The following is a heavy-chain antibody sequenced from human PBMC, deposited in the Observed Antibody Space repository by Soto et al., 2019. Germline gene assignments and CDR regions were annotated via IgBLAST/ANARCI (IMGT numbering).Heavy chain of an antibody. D-gene: IGHD2-2*01. CDR2: ISSSSTYT. CDR1: GFTFSDYY. V-gene: IGHV3-11*03. J-gene: IGHJ3*02. CDR3: ASGVVVQSANAFDI. Sequence: SLKISCAASGFTFSDYYMSWIRQAPGKGLEWVSYISSSSTYTNYADSVKGRFTISRDNAKNSLYLQMNRLRAEDTAVYYCASGVVVQSANAFDIWGQGTMVNGS.